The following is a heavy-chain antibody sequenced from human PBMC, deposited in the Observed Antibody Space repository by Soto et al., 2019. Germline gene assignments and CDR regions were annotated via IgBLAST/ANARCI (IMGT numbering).Heavy chain of an antibody. J-gene: IGHJ4*02. Sequence: GASVKVSCKASGYTFTSYYMHWVRQAPGQGLEWMGIINPSGGSTSYAQKFQGRVTMTRDTSTSTVYMELSSLRSEDTAVYYCARGVGRLRYFDWGFDYWGQGTLVTVSS. CDR1: GYTFTSYY. CDR3: ARGVGRLRYFDWGFDY. V-gene: IGHV1-46*01. D-gene: IGHD3-9*01. CDR2: INPSGGST.